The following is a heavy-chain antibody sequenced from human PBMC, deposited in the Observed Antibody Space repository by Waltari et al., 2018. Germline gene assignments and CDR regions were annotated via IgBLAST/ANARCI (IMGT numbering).Heavy chain of an antibody. V-gene: IGHV4-39*01. J-gene: IGHJ2*01. CDR1: GGSISSSSYY. CDR2: IYYSGGT. Sequence: QLQLQESGPGLVKPSETLSLTCTVSGGSISSSSYYWGWIRQPPGKGLEWIGSIYYSGGTYYNPSLKSRVTISVDTSKNQFSLKLSSVTAADTAVYYCARHPPIEIVVVPDWYFDLWGRGTLVTVSS. CDR3: ARHPPIEIVVVPDWYFDL. D-gene: IGHD3-22*01.